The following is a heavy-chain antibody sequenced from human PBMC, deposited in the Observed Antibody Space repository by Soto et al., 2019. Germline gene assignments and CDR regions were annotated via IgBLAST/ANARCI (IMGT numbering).Heavy chain of an antibody. D-gene: IGHD3-22*01. CDR1: GGSVSSGSYY. CDR2: IYYSGST. Sequence: PSETLSLTCTVSGGSVSSGSYYWSWIRQPPGKGLELIWYIYYSGSTNYNPSIKSRFTISLDTSKNQFSLKLSSVTAADTAVYYCARARRNYYYSSGYKNWFDPWGQGTLVTVSS. J-gene: IGHJ5*02. V-gene: IGHV4-61*01. CDR3: ARARRNYYYSSGYKNWFDP.